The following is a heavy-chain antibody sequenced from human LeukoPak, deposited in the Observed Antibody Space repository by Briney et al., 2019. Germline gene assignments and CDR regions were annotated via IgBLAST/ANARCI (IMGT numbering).Heavy chain of an antibody. J-gene: IGHJ6*03. CDR3: ARGGGGTNYYYYYYMDV. Sequence: SVKVSCKASGYTFTSYAISWVRQAPGQGLEWMGGIIPIFGTANYAQKFQGRVTITTDESTSTAYMELSSLRSEDTAVYYCARGGGGTNYYYYYYMDVWGKGTTVTVS. CDR2: IIPIFGTA. D-gene: IGHD3-16*01. CDR1: GYTFTSYA. V-gene: IGHV1-69*05.